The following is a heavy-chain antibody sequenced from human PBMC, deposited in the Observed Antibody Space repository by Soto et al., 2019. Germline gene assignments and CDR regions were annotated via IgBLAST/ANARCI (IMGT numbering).Heavy chain of an antibody. CDR3: ARVGVGALYYFDY. V-gene: IGHV3-21*01. Sequence: PGGALRLSCAASGFTFSSYSMNWVRQAPGKGLEWVSSISSSSSYIYYADSVKGRFTISRDNAKNSLYLQMNSLRAEDTAVYYCARVGVGALYYFDYWGQGTLVTVSS. J-gene: IGHJ4*02. D-gene: IGHD1-26*01. CDR1: GFTFSSYS. CDR2: ISSSSSYI.